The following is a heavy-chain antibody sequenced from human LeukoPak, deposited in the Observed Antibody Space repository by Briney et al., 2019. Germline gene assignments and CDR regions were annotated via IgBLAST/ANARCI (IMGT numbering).Heavy chain of an antibody. CDR3: AKDHQQWLVREYYFDY. Sequence: TGGSLRLSCAASGFTFSSYAMSWVRQAPGKGLEWVSAISGSGGSTYYADSVKGRFTISRDNSKNTLYLQMNSLRAEDTAVYYCAKDHQQWLVREYYFDYWGQGTLVTVSS. D-gene: IGHD6-19*01. CDR2: ISGSGGST. V-gene: IGHV3-23*01. J-gene: IGHJ4*02. CDR1: GFTFSSYA.